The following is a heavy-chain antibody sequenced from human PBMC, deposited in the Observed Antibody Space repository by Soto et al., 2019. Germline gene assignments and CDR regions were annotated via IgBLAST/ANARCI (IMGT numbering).Heavy chain of an antibody. CDR2: IKQDGSGK. V-gene: IGHV3-7*01. Sequence: PSCAASGFTFSNYWMSWVRQAPGKGLEWVANIKQDGSGKYYVDSVKGRFTISRDNAKNSLYLQMNSLRAEDTAVYYCARNLQNAFDIWGQGTMVTVSS. CDR3: ARNLQNAFDI. J-gene: IGHJ3*02. CDR1: GFTFSNYW. D-gene: IGHD1-1*01.